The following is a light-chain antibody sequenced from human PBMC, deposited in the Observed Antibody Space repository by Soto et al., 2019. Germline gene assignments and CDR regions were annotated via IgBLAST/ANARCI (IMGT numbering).Light chain of an antibody. CDR2: DAS. CDR1: QSVSSY. Sequence: EIVLTQSPATLSLSPGERATLSCRASQSVSSYLAWYQQKPGQAHRLLIYDASNRATGIPARFSGSGSGTDFTLTIRSLEPEDCAVSCWERRTNCPLPVGGGT. V-gene: IGKV3-11*01. CDR3: ERRTNCPLP. J-gene: IGKJ4*01.